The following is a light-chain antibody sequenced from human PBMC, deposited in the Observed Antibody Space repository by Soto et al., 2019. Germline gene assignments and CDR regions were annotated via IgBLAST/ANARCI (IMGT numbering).Light chain of an antibody. CDR3: LQDHEHSWK. CDR2: AAS. Sequence: EIRQSHTLAYLSISLKFTGTITFRASQSISSYLNWYRQKPGKTPKLLIYAASSLQSGVPSRYSGSGSGTDFTLTFSRLQPEDFATYYCLQDHEHSWKFRQGTKVEIK. V-gene: IGKV1-39*01. CDR1: QSISSY. J-gene: IGKJ1*01.